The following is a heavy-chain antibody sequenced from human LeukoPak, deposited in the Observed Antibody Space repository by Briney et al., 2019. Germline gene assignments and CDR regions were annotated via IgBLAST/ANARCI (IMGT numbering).Heavy chain of an antibody. Sequence: SGGSLRLSRAASGFTFSSYAMSWVRPAPGEGLGWVSAISGSGGSTYYADSVKGRFTTSRDNSKHTLYLQMNSLTAEDTAVYYCAKSPRGSWYPFDYWGQGTLVTVSS. CDR2: ISGSGGST. D-gene: IGHD6-13*01. CDR3: AKSPRGSWYPFDY. J-gene: IGHJ4*02. CDR1: GFTFSSYA. V-gene: IGHV3-23*01.